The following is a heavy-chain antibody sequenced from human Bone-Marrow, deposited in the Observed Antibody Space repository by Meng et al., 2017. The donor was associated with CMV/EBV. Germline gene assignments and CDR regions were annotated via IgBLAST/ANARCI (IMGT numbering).Heavy chain of an antibody. J-gene: IGHJ4*02. V-gene: IGHV3-30*04. CDR3: ARSTGTTGL. Sequence: GESLKISCAASGFTFSSYAMHWVRQAPGKGLEWVAVISYDGSNKYYADSVKGRFTISRDNSKNTLYLQMNSLRAEDTAVYYCARSTGTTGLWGQGTLVTVSS. CDR2: ISYDGSNK. CDR1: GFTFSSYA. D-gene: IGHD1-7*01.